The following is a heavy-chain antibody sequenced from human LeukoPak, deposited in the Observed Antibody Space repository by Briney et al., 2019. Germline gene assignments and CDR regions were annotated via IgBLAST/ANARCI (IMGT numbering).Heavy chain of an antibody. CDR2: IRSKANNYTT. CDR3: TRHPLWFGEPTSDY. V-gene: IGHV3-73*01. CDR1: GFTFSGSA. D-gene: IGHD3-10*01. J-gene: IGHJ4*02. Sequence: QPGGSLKLSCAASGFTFSGSAMHWVRQATGKGLEWVGRIRSKANNYTTTYAASVKGRFTISRDDSKNTAYLQMNSLKTEDTAVYYCTRHPLWFGEPTSDYWGQGTLVTVSS.